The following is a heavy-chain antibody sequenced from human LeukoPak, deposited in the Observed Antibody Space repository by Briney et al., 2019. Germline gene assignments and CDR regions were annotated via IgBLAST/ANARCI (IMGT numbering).Heavy chain of an antibody. CDR2: INHSGST. CDR3: ARQGANYYGSGSYYNVFDY. Sequence: SETLSLTCAVYGGSFSGYYWSWIRQPPGKGLEWIGEINHSGSTNYNPSLKSRVTISVDTSKHQFSLNLSSVTAADTAVYYCARQGANYYGSGSYYNVFDYWGQGTLVTVSS. J-gene: IGHJ4*02. D-gene: IGHD3-10*01. V-gene: IGHV4-34*01. CDR1: GGSFSGYY.